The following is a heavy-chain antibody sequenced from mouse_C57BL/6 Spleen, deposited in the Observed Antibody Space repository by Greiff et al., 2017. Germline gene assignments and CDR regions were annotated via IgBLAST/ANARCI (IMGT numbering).Heavy chain of an antibody. CDR2: IDPSDSYT. V-gene: IGHV1-69*01. Sequence: QVQLQQPGAELVMPGASVKLSCKASGYTFTSYWMHWVKQRPGQGLEWIGEIDPSDSYTNYNQKFKGKSTLTVDKSSSTAYMQLSSLTSEDSAVYYCARNYGNYGFDYWGQGTTLTVSS. CDR1: GYTFTSYW. D-gene: IGHD2-1*01. J-gene: IGHJ2*01. CDR3: ARNYGNYGFDY.